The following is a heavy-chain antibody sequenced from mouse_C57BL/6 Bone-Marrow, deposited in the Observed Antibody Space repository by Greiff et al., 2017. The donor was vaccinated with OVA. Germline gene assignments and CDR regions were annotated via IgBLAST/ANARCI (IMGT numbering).Heavy chain of an antibody. CDR1: GYTFTSYW. J-gene: IGHJ2*01. CDR2: IDPKSGGT. CDR3: ARDGSSYLYFDY. V-gene: IGHV1-72*01. D-gene: IGHD1-1*01. Sequence: VQLQQPGAELVKPGASVKLSCKASGYTFTSYWMHWVKQRPGRGLEWIGRIDPKSGGTKYNEKFKSKATLTVDKPSSTAYMQLRSLTSEDSAVYYCARDGSSYLYFDYWGQGTTLTVSA.